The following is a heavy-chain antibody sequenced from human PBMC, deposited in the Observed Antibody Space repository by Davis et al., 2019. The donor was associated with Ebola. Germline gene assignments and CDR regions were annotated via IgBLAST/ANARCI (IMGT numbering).Heavy chain of an antibody. Sequence: AASVKVSCKASGYTFTGYYMHWVRQAPGQGLEWMGRINPNSGGTNYAQKFQGRVTMSRDKSTSTAYMEMSRLRSDDTAVYFCARGGITMMIVPRDYYYGLDVWGQGTTVTVSS. CDR2: INPNSGGT. V-gene: IGHV1-2*06. J-gene: IGHJ6*02. CDR3: ARGGITMMIVPRDYYYGLDV. CDR1: GYTFTGYY. D-gene: IGHD3-22*01.